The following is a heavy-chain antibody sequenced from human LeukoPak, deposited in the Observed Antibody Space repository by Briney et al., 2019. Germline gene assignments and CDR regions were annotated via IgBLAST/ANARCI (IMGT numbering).Heavy chain of an antibody. Sequence: SETLSLTCTVSGGSISGYYWSWIRQPPGKGLEWIGYIYYSGSTNYNPSLKSRVTISVDTSKNQFSLKLSSVTAADTAVYYCARDFGSSGTPDYWGQGTLVTVSS. V-gene: IGHV4-59*01. D-gene: IGHD6-13*01. CDR3: ARDFGSSGTPDY. J-gene: IGHJ4*02. CDR2: IYYSGST. CDR1: GGSISGYY.